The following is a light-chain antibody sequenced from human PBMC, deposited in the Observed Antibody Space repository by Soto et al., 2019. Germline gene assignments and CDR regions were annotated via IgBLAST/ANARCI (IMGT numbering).Light chain of an antibody. CDR3: QEYIQWPPGM. Sequence: DIVVTQSPATLSASPGERVTLSCRASQFVSSRLAWYQQRPGQVPRLLIYDTSTRAPGISARFSGSGSGTDFTLTISSLPSEDFAVYYCQEYIQWPPGMFGPGTTVDIK. V-gene: IGKV3-15*01. J-gene: IGKJ1*01. CDR1: QFVSSR. CDR2: DTS.